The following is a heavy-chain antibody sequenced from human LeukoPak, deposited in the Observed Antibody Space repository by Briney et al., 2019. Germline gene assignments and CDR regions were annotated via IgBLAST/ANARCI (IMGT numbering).Heavy chain of an antibody. Sequence: PGGSLRLSCAASGFTFSSYAMHWVRQAPGKGLEYVSAISSNGGSTYYANSVKGRFTISRDNSKNTLYLQMGSLRAEDMAVYYCAREKGGSYPLNYFDYWGQGTLVTVSS. V-gene: IGHV3-64*01. CDR1: GFTFSSYA. CDR2: ISSNGGST. J-gene: IGHJ4*02. CDR3: AREKGGSYPLNYFDY. D-gene: IGHD1-26*01.